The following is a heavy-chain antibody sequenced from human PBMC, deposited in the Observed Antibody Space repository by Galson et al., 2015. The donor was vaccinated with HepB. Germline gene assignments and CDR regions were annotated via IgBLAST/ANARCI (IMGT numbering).Heavy chain of an antibody. V-gene: IGHV3-23*01. CDR2: ISGSGGST. CDR3: AKDGGIVVVIASYFDY. J-gene: IGHJ4*02. CDR1: GFTFSSYA. D-gene: IGHD3-22*01. Sequence: SLRLPCAASGFTFSSYAMSWVRQAPGKGLEWVSAISGSGGSTYYADSVKGRFTISRDNSKNTLYLQMNSLRAEDTAVYYCAKDGGIVVVIASYFDYWGQGTLVTVSS.